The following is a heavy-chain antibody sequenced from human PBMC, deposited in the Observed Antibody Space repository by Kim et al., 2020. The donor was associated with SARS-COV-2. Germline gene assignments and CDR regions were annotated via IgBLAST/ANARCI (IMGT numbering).Heavy chain of an antibody. CDR3: AREGYYDILTGYYKTTTDTYYYYYYGMDV. CDR2: IIPIFGTA. D-gene: IGHD3-9*01. CDR1: GGTFSSYA. Sequence: SVKVSCKASGGTFSSYAISWVRQAPGQGLEWMGGIIPIFGTANYAQKFQGRVTITADESTSTAYMELSSLRSEDTAVYYCAREGYYDILTGYYKTTTDTYYYYYYGMDVWGQGTTVTVSS. V-gene: IGHV1-69*13. J-gene: IGHJ6*02.